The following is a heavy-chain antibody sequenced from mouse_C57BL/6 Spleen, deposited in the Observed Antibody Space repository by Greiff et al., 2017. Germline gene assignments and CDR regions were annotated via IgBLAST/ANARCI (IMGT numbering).Heavy chain of an antibody. CDR2: IWSGGST. CDR1: GFSLTSYG. V-gene: IGHV2-2*01. D-gene: IGHD1-1*01. CDR3: ARNSNYDGSSYDAMDY. Sequence: QVQLQQSGPGLVQPSPSLSITCTVSGFSLTSYGVHWVRQSPGKGLEWLGVIWSGGSTDYNAAFISRLSIIKDNSKSQVFFKMNSLQADDTAIYYWARNSNYDGSSYDAMDYWGQGTSVTVSS. J-gene: IGHJ4*01.